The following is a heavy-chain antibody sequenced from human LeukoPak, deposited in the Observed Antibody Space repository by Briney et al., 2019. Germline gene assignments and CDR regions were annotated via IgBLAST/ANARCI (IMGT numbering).Heavy chain of an antibody. CDR1: GGSISSGGHY. D-gene: IGHD6-6*01. J-gene: IGHJ4*02. CDR3: ARIERSSYSLGFDY. Sequence: PSETLSVTCTVSGGSISSGGHYWSWIRQHPGKGLEWIGHIYYSGTSFYNPSLTSRVTISVDTSKNQFSLKLTSVNDADTAVYYCARIERSSYSLGFDYWGQGTLVTVSS. V-gene: IGHV4-31*03. CDR2: IYYSGTS.